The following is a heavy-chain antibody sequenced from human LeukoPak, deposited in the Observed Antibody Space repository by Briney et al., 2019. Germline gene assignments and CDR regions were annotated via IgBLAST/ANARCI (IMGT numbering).Heavy chain of an antibody. V-gene: IGHV1-18*04. D-gene: IGHD2-8*01. Sequence: RWASVKVSCKASGYTFTGYYMHWVRQAPGQGLEWMGWISAYNGNTNYAQKLQGRVTMTTDTSTSTAYMELRSLRSDDTAVYYCARVTQYIVLMVYVQLHPIDYWGQGTLVTVSS. CDR2: ISAYNGNT. J-gene: IGHJ4*02. CDR1: GYTFTGYY. CDR3: ARVTQYIVLMVYVQLHPIDY.